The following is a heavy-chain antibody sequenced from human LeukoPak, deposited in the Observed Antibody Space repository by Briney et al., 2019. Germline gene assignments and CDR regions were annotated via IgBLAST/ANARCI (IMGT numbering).Heavy chain of an antibody. J-gene: IGHJ4*02. D-gene: IGHD3-10*01. Sequence: PGGSLRLSCAASGFTFSRYWMSWVRQAPGKGLEWIGRIKSKTDGETTNYAEPVRGRFTISRDDSKSAVYLQMNSLKIEDTAVYYCTTDLGTYYHGSQRLVPIDYWGQGTLVTVSS. CDR3: TTDLGTYYHGSQRLVPIDY. CDR1: GFTFSRYW. V-gene: IGHV3-15*01. CDR2: IKSKTDGETT.